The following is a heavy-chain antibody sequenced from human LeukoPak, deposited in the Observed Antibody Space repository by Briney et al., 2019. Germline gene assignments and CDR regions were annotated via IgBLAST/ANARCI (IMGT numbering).Heavy chain of an antibody. CDR3: ARGSRRITMIVVVITSWGKAFDI. V-gene: IGHV3-21*01. CDR2: ISSSSSYI. D-gene: IGHD3-22*01. Sequence: GGSLRLSCAASGFTFSSYSMNWVRQAPGKGLEWVSSISSSSSYIYYADSVKGRFTISRDNAKNSLYLQMNSLRAEDTAVYYCARGSRRITMIVVVITSWGKAFDIWGQGTMVTVSS. J-gene: IGHJ3*02. CDR1: GFTFSSYS.